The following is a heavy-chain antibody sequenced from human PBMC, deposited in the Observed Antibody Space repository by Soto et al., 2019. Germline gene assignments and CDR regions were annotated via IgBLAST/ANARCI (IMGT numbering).Heavy chain of an antibody. J-gene: IGHJ4*02. CDR2: ISACNGNT. CDR1: GYTFTSYG. D-gene: IGHD3-3*01. V-gene: IGHV1-18*01. CDR3: ARDHRLGYVFWGGCASGSCTQNDY. Sequence: ASVKVSCKASGYTFTSYGISWVRQALGQGLEWMGWISACNGNTNYAQKLQGRVTMTTDTSTSTAYMELRSLRSDDTAVYYCARDHRLGYVFWGGCASGSCTQNDYWGQGTRVTVSS.